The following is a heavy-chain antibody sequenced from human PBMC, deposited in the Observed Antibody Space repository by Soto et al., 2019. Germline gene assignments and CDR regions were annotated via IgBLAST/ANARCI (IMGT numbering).Heavy chain of an antibody. CDR3: AGASSWFVTDY. V-gene: IGHV1-3*01. J-gene: IGHJ4*02. CDR2: INAGNGNT. D-gene: IGHD6-13*01. CDR1: GYTFSSYA. Sequence: QVQLVQSGAEVKKPGASVKVSCKASGYTFSSYAMHWVRQAPGQRLEWMGWINAGNGNTKYSQKLQGRVTVTRDTSASTAYMVLSSLRSEDTAVYYSAGASSWFVTDYWGQGTLVTVSS.